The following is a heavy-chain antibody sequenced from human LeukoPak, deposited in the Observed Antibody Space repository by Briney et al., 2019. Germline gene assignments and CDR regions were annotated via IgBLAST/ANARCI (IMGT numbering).Heavy chain of an antibody. V-gene: IGHV3-33*01. CDR2: IWYDGSNK. D-gene: IGHD6-19*01. J-gene: IGHJ4*02. Sequence: GRSLRLSCAASGFTFSSYGMHWVRQAPGKGLEWVAVIWYDGSNKYYAGSVKGRFTISRDNSKNTLYLQMNSLRAEDTAVYYCARDIRRYSSGWYEVYWGQGTLVTVSS. CDR3: ARDIRRYSSGWYEVY. CDR1: GFTFSSYG.